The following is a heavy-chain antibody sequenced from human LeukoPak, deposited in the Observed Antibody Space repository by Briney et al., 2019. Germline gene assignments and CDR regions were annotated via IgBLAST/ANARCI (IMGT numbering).Heavy chain of an antibody. CDR3: ARHDYDSSAYYYGSPIDY. CDR2: IDPSDSYP. V-gene: IGHV5-10-1*01. CDR1: GYSFTSYW. J-gene: IGHJ4*02. D-gene: IGHD3-22*01. Sequence: GESLKISCKGSGYSFTSYWISWVRQMPGKGLEWMGRIDPSDSYPSYSPSFQGHVSISADKSISTAYLQWSSLKASDTAIYYCARHDYDSSAYYYGSPIDYWGQGTLVTVSS.